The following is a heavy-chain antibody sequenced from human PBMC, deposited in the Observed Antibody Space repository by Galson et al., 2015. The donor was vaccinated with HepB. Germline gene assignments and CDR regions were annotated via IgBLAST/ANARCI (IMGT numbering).Heavy chain of an antibody. CDR3: ARGRPRVVVAATRWFAP. CDR2: FNHHGCT. Sequence: VPLSLTCAVYGGSFSGYYWRWIRQPPGKGLEWSGEFNHHGCTNYNPSHTSRVTISVDTSKNQFSLKLSSVTAADTAVYYCARGRPRVVVAATRWFAPWGQGTLVTVSS. CDR1: GGSFSGYY. V-gene: IGHV4-34*01. D-gene: IGHD2-15*01. J-gene: IGHJ5*02.